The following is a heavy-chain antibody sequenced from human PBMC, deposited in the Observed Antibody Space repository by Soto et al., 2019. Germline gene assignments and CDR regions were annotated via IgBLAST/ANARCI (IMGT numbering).Heavy chain of an antibody. J-gene: IGHJ1*01. V-gene: IGHV3-21*01. CDR1: GFSFSAYN. D-gene: IGHD3-16*01. CDR3: VRSPKIGVRGAF. Sequence: PGGSLRLSCIGSGFSFSAYNMNWVRQASGKGLEWVSSIKVGSSRTYQPDSMKGRFTISRDDARNSVYLQINSLRAEDTALYFCVRSPKIGVRGAFWGRGTQVTVSS. CDR2: IKVGSSRT.